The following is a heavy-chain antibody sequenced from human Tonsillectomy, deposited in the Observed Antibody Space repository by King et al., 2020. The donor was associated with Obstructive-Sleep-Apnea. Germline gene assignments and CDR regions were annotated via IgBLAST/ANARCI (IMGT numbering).Heavy chain of an antibody. D-gene: IGHD5-24*01. CDR1: GFTFSSYA. Sequence: VQLVESGGGVVQPGRSLRLSCAASGFTFSSYAMHWGRQAPGKGLEWVAVISYDGSNKYYADSVKGRFTISRDNSKNTLYLQMNSLRAEDTAVYYCARDPGDGYNPGDFDYWGQGTLVTVSS. CDR3: ARDPGDGYNPGDFDY. J-gene: IGHJ4*02. CDR2: ISYDGSNK. V-gene: IGHV3-30*04.